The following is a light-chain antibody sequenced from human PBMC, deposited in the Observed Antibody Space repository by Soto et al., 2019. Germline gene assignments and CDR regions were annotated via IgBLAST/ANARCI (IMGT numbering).Light chain of an antibody. CDR2: GAS. CDR3: QQYAYPPWT. CDR1: QSVTSTY. V-gene: IGKV3-20*01. J-gene: IGKJ1*01. Sequence: DTVLTQSPGTLSLSPGERATLSCRASQSVTSTYLAWYQQKTGQAPRLLIYGASTRATGIPDRFSGGGSGTDFTLTISRLEPEDFAVYYCQQYAYPPWTFGHGTKVEI.